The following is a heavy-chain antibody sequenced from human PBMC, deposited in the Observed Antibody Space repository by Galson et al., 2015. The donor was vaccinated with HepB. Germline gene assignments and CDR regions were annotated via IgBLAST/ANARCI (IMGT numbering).Heavy chain of an antibody. CDR3: ARHAMIRGVLKWFDP. J-gene: IGHJ5*02. CDR2: IYYTGNT. V-gene: IGHV4-39*01. CDR1: GGSISTTISY. D-gene: IGHD3-10*01. Sequence: SETLSLTCTVSGGSISTTISYWGWIRQPPGTGVEWIGSIYYTGNTYYNPSLKSQVTISVDTSKNQFSLKLSFVTAADTAVYYCARHAMIRGVLKWFDPWGQGTLVTVSS.